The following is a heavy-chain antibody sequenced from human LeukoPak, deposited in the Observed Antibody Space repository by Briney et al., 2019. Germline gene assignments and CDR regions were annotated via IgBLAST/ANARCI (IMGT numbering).Heavy chain of an antibody. Sequence: PGGSLRLSCAASGFTFSRHSINWVRQAPGKGLEWVSSISSSSSYIYYADSVKGRFTISRDNAKNSLYLQMNSLRAEDTAVYYCAKVSNFDWLSHFDYWGQGTLVTVSS. CDR3: AKVSNFDWLSHFDY. J-gene: IGHJ4*02. D-gene: IGHD3-9*01. V-gene: IGHV3-21*04. CDR1: GFTFSRHS. CDR2: ISSSSSYI.